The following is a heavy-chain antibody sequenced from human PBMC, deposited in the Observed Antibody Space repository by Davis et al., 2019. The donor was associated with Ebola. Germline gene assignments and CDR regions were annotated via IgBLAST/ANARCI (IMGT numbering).Heavy chain of an antibody. CDR2: ISGSSSSI. D-gene: IGHD1-1*01. Sequence: GESLKISCAASGGRNGIHWVRQAPGKGLEWVSYISGSSSSIYYADSVKGRFTISRDNSKNSLYLQLNSLRAEDTAVYYCARDFDRVRTWGQGTLVTVSS. V-gene: IGHV3-48*01. J-gene: IGHJ4*02. CDR1: GGRNG. CDR3: ARDFDRVRT.